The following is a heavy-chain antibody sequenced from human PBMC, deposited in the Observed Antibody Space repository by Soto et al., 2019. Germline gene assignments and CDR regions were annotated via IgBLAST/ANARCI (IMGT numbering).Heavy chain of an antibody. V-gene: IGHV4-39*01. Sequence: QLQLQESGPGLVKPSETLSLTCTVSGGSISSSSYYWGWIRQPPGKGLEWIGSIYYSGSTYYNPXLKSRVPISVDXAXTQXSLKLSSVTAADTAVYYCASYYYDSSGYYYVPGVYWGQGTLVTVSS. D-gene: IGHD3-22*01. CDR1: GGSISSSSYY. J-gene: IGHJ4*02. CDR2: IYYSGST. CDR3: ASYYYDSSGYYYVPGVY.